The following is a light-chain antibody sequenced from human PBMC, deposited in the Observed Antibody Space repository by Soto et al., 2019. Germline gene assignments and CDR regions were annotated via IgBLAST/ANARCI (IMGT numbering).Light chain of an antibody. CDR2: DVN. J-gene: IGLJ1*01. Sequence: QSALTQPASVSGSPGQSITISCTGTSSDIGAYNYVSWYQQHPGKAPKLLIYDVNYRPSGVSNRLSGSKSGNTASLTISGLQVEDEADYYCSSYAISSAYVFGTGTKLTVL. V-gene: IGLV2-14*01. CDR3: SSYAISSAYV. CDR1: SSDIGAYNY.